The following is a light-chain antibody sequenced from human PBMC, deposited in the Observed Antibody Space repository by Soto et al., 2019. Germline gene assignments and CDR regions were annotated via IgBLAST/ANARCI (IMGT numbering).Light chain of an antibody. J-gene: IGKJ1*01. CDR1: QSVVNSY. CDR2: GAS. CDR3: QQYGSSPPWT. V-gene: IGKV3-20*01. Sequence: EIVLTQSPGTLSLSPGERATLSCRASQSVVNSYLAWYQQKPGQAPRLLIYGASSRANGIPDRFSGSGSGTDFTLTISRLEPEDFAVYYCQQYGSSPPWTFGQGTKVEI.